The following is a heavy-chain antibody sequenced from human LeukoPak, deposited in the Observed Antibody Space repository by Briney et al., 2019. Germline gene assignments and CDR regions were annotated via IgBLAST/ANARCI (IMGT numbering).Heavy chain of an antibody. CDR2: INPSGDST. V-gene: IGHV1-46*01. J-gene: IGHJ4*02. CDR1: GYTFTNYY. D-gene: IGHD6-19*01. Sequence: ASVKVSCKASGYTFTNYYMHWVRQAPGQGLEWMGVINPSGDSTTYAQKFQGRITMTRDTSTSTVYMDLSSLISEDTAVYYCARGGWIAVAGTGFDYWGQGTLVTVSS. CDR3: ARGGWIAVAGTGFDY.